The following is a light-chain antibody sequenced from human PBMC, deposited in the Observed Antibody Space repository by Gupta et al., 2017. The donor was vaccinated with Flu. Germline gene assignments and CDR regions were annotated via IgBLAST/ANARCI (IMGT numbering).Light chain of an antibody. CDR2: DDT. J-gene: IGLJ2*01. V-gene: IGLV3-21*02. CDR3: QVWHNSDHQVV. Sequence: SYVLTQPLSVSVAPGPTGRITCGGDNIGSQSVHWYQQEPGQAPVLVAYDDTARPSGIPERFSGSNSGNTATLTISRVEAGDEAAYYCQVWHNSDHQVVFGGGTKLTVL. CDR1: NIGSQS.